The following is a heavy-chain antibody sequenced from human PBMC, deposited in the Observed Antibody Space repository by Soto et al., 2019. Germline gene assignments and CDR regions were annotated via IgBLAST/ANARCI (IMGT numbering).Heavy chain of an antibody. CDR3: ARVRDYGDGIDY. D-gene: IGHD4-17*01. J-gene: IGHJ4*02. Sequence: QVQLQQWGAGLLKPSETLSLTCAVYGGSFSGFYWSWIRQPPGKGVEWIGEINHSGSTNYNPSLKSRATISVDTSKNQFSLKLSSVTAADTAEYYAARVRDYGDGIDYWGQGTLVTVSS. CDR1: GGSFSGFY. V-gene: IGHV4-34*01. CDR2: INHSGST.